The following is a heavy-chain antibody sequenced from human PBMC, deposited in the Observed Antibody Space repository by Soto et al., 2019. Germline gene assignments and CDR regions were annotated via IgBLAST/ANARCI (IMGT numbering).Heavy chain of an antibody. CDR2: ISGIGGST. D-gene: IGHD6-13*01. CDR3: ARGSSGYISSWYYFDY. Sequence: DVQLLESGGGLVQPGGSLRLSCAASGFTFTDYALNWVRQAPGQGLEWVATISGIGGSTYLADSVKGRLSISRDNSKNTVSLLMNSLRAADTAVYFCARGSSGYISSWYYFDYWGRGTLVTVSS. V-gene: IGHV3-23*01. CDR1: GFTFTDYA. J-gene: IGHJ4*02.